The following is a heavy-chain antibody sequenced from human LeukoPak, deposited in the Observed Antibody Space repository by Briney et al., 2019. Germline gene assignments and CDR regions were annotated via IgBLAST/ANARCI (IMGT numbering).Heavy chain of an antibody. V-gene: IGHV3-33*08. CDR2: VWYGGTNK. CDR3: ARDGGGSNSWFGY. Sequence: PGGSLRLSCAASGFTFSNYAIHWVRQAPGKGLEWLAVVWYGGTNKYYADSLKGRFTISRDNSKNTLYLQMNSLRAEDTAVYYCARDGGGSNSWFGYWGQGTLVTVSS. D-gene: IGHD2-2*01. J-gene: IGHJ4*02. CDR1: GFTFSNYA.